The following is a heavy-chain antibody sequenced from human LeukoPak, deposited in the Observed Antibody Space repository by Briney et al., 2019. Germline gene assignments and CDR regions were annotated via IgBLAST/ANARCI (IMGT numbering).Heavy chain of an antibody. Sequence: PSETLSLTCTVSGGSISSSSYYWGWIRQPPGKGLEWIGSIYYSGSTYYNPSLKSRVTISVDTSKNQFSLKLSSVTAADTAVYYCARALRFLEWLLLDYWGQGTLVTVSS. V-gene: IGHV4-39*07. CDR2: IYYSGST. CDR1: GGSISSSSYY. D-gene: IGHD3-3*01. CDR3: ARALRFLEWLLLDY. J-gene: IGHJ4*02.